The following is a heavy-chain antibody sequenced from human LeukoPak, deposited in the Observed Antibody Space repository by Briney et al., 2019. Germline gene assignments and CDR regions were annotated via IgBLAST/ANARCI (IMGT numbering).Heavy chain of an antibody. D-gene: IGHD5-18*01. Sequence: GGSLRLSCAASGFTFSSYAMSWVRQAPGKGLQWVSTISDSGGGMTYADSVKGRCIISRDNSKNTLYLQMDSLRDEDTAVYYCARSAGGYRYGYDYWGQGTLVTVSS. J-gene: IGHJ4*02. V-gene: IGHV3-23*01. CDR2: ISDSGGGM. CDR1: GFTFSSYA. CDR3: ARSAGGYRYGYDY.